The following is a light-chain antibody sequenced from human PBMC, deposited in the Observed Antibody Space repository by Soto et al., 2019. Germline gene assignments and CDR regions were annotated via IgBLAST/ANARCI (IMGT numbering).Light chain of an antibody. J-gene: IGKJ4*01. Sequence: DIQMTQSPSSLSASVGDRVTITCRASQSISTSLNWYQHTPGKAPKFLIYAVSSLQSGVPSRFSGSGSGTDFTLTISSLQPEDVAAYYCQKYNSAPLTFGGGTKVDIK. CDR3: QKYNSAPLT. CDR2: AVS. V-gene: IGKV1-39*01. CDR1: QSISTS.